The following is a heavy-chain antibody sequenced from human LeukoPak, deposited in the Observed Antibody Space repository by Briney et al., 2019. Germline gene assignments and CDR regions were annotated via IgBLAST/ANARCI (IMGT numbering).Heavy chain of an antibody. V-gene: IGHV3-74*01. CDR3: ARGSFGPDI. CDR2: SNNKGTET. J-gene: IGHJ3*02. CDR1: GFTFNNFW. Sequence: GGSLRLSCAASGFTFNNFWMHWVRQAPGKGLVWVLRSNNKGTETVYADSVKGRFTISRDNAKNTLYLQMNSLRAEDTAMYYCARGSFGPDIWGQGTMVTVSS. D-gene: IGHD3/OR15-3a*01.